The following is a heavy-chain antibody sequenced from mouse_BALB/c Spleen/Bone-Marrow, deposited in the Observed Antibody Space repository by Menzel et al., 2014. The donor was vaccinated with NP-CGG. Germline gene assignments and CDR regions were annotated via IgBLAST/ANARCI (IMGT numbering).Heavy chain of an antibody. CDR2: IDPSDSYT. CDR3: ASYYGYDEGFAY. J-gene: IGHJ3*01. CDR1: GYTFTSYW. D-gene: IGHD2-2*01. Sequence: QVQLKESGAELVKPGASVKLSCKASGYTFTSYWMHWVKQRPGQGLEWIGEIDPSDSYTNYNQKFKGKATLTVDKSSSTAYMQLSSLTSEDSAFYYCASYYGYDEGFAYWGQGTLVTVSA. V-gene: IGHV1-69*02.